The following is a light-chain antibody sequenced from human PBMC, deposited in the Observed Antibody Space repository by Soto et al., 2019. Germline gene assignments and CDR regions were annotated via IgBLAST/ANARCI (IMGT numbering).Light chain of an antibody. CDR3: QQYNNWPGT. CDR2: GAA. J-gene: IGKJ1*01. Sequence: VMSQSPATLFVSPGERATLSCRAGESISNNLAWYQQKPGQAPRLLIYGAATRAAGIPARFSGRGSGTEFTLTISSLQSEDFGVYYCQQYNNWPGTFGQGTKVDIK. V-gene: IGKV3-15*01. CDR1: ESISNN.